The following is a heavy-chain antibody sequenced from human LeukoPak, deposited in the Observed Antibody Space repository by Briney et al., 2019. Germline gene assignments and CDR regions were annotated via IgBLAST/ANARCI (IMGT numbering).Heavy chain of an antibody. J-gene: IGHJ4*02. CDR2: IYYSGST. CDR3: ARWAVAGTLDY. V-gene: IGHV4-59*01. D-gene: IGHD6-19*01. Sequence: SETLSLTCTVSGGSISSYYWSWIRQPPGKGLEWIGYIYYSGSTNYNPSLKSRVTISVDTSKNQFSLKLSSVTAADTAVYYCARWAVAGTLDYWGQGTLVTVSS. CDR1: GGSISSYY.